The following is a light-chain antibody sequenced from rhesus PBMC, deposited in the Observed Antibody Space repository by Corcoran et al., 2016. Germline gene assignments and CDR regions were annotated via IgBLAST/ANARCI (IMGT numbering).Light chain of an antibody. Sequence: DIVMTQTPLSLPVTPGEPASISCRSSQSVLQSNGYTYLFWYLQKQGHAHQLLFYLGSTRASGVPDRFSGSGSGTDFTLKIRPVEAEDVGVYYGLQDIQLPWTFGQGTKVEIK. CDR3: LQDIQLPWT. J-gene: IGKJ1*01. CDR2: LGS. CDR1: QSVLQSNGYTY. V-gene: IGKV2-72*02.